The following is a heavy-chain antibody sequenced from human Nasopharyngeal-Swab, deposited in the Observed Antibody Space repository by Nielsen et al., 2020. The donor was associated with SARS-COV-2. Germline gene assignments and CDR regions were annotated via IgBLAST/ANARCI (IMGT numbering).Heavy chain of an antibody. CDR2: ISSSSSYI. D-gene: IGHD1-26*01. V-gene: IGHV3-21*01. Sequence: WIRQPPGKGLEWASSISSSSSYIYYADSVKGRFTISGDNAKNSLYLQMNSLRAEDTAVYYCARDGVGATPFDYWGQGTLVTVSS. CDR3: ARDGVGATPFDY. J-gene: IGHJ4*02.